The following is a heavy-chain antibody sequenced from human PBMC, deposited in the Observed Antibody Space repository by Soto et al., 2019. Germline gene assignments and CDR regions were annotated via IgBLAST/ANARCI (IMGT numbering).Heavy chain of an antibody. J-gene: IGHJ4*02. Sequence: GGSLRLSCATSGFMFRNYAMNWVRQAPGKGLEWVSFVSANADGTFYADSVKGRFSISRDNSKNILYLQMNNLRVEDTAIYYCSKGRLFFDFWGPGTLVTVSS. CDR2: VSANADGT. CDR1: GFMFRNYA. V-gene: IGHV3-23*01. CDR3: SKGRLFFDF.